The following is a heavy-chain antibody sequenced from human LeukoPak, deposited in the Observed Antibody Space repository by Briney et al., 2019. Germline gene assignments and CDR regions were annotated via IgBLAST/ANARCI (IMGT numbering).Heavy chain of an antibody. CDR3: TRALKGLGAR. CDR2: IHSAGTDT. V-gene: IGHV3-74*03. CDR1: GFTFGNYW. J-gene: IGHJ1*01. Sequence: LTGGSLRLSCAASGFTFGNYWMHWVRQAPGKGLVWVSRIHSAGTDTTYADSVKGRFTISRDNAKNTLYLQMNSLRAEDTAVYYCTRALKGLGARWGQGTLVTVSS.